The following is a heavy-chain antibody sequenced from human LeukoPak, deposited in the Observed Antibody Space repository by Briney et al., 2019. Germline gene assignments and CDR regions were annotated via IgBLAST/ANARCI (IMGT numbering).Heavy chain of an antibody. CDR2: MYYSGNS. D-gene: IGHD3-10*01. J-gene: IGHJ4*02. CDR3: ARHSPRGLDY. Sequence: PSETLSLTCSVSGDSITSSTYYWGWIRQPPGKGLEWIGSMYYSGNSFYNPSLKSRVTISVDKSKNQFSLKLSSVTAADTAVYYCARHSPRGLDYWGQGTLVTVSS. V-gene: IGHV4-39*07. CDR1: GDSITSSTYY.